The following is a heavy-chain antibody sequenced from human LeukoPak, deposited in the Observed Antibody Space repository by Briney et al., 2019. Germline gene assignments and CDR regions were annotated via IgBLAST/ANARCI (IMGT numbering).Heavy chain of an antibody. J-gene: IGHJ6*02. CDR3: ARRRFDYGMDV. CDR2: INDSGST. D-gene: IGHD3-16*01. Sequence: PSETLSLTCAVYGGSFSGYYWSWIRQPPGKGMEWIGEINDSGSTNYNPSLKSRVTISVDTSKNQFSLKLSSVTAADTAVYYCARRRFDYGMDVWGQGTTVTVSS. V-gene: IGHV4-34*01. CDR1: GGSFSGYY.